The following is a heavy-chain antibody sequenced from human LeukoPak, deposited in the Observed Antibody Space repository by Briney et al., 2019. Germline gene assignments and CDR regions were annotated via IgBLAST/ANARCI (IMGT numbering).Heavy chain of an antibody. CDR1: GGSISSYY. Sequence: PSETLSLTCTVSGGSISSYYWSWIRQPAGKGLEWIGRMYTSGSTNYNPSLKSRVTMSVDTSKNQFSLKLSSVTASDTAVYYCARALVTTRWVYYYYMDVWGKGTTVTVSS. J-gene: IGHJ6*03. CDR2: MYTSGST. D-gene: IGHD4-17*01. V-gene: IGHV4-4*07. CDR3: ARALVTTRWVYYYYMDV.